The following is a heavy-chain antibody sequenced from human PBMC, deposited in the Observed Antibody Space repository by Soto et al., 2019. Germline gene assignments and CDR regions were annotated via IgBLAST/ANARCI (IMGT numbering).Heavy chain of an antibody. CDR2: IKQDGSEK. Sequence: EVQLVESGGGLVQPGGSLRISCAASGFTFSNYWMTWVRQAPGKGPEWVANIKQDGSEKYYGDSVTGRFTISRDIAKNSMFLQMNSLTAVDTAVYSGASRAPSVTSYGVVDFWGHGTGVNVSS. CDR3: ASRAPSVTSYGVVDF. J-gene: IGHJ4*01. V-gene: IGHV3-7*01. CDR1: GFTFSNYW. D-gene: IGHD4-17*01.